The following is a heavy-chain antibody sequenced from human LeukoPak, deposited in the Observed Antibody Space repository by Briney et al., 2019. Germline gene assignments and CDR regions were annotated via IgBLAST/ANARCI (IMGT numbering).Heavy chain of an antibody. D-gene: IGHD6-13*01. CDR1: GFTFSSYW. CDR2: INSDGSST. V-gene: IGHV3-74*01. Sequence: GGSLRLSCAASGFTFSSYWMHWVRHAPRKGLGWVSRINSDGSSTSYADSVKGRFTISRDNAKNTMYLQMNSLRAEDTAVYYCASSSSSRYWGQGTLVTVSS. J-gene: IGHJ4*02. CDR3: ASSSSSRY.